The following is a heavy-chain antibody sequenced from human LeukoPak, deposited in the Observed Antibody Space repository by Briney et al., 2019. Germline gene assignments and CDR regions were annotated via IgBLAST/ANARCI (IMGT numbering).Heavy chain of an antibody. CDR1: GFTFSSYS. CDR3: ARKDRSGGSCYSDY. D-gene: IGHD2-15*01. CDR2: ISSSSSYI. V-gene: IGHV3-21*01. J-gene: IGHJ4*02. Sequence: GGSLRLSCAASGFTFSSYSMNWVRQAPGKGLEWVSSISSSSSYIYYADSVKGRFTISRDNAKNSLYLQMNSLRAEDTAVYYCARKDRSGGSCYSDYWGQGTLVTVSS.